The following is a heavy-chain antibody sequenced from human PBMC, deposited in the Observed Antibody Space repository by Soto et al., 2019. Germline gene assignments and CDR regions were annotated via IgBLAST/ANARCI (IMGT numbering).Heavy chain of an antibody. D-gene: IGHD3-22*01. J-gene: IGHJ4*02. V-gene: IGHV3-30*18. Sequence: VQLVESGGGVVQPGRSLRLSCAASGFTFSSYGMHWVRQAPGKGLEWVAVISYDGSNKYYADSVKGRFTISRDNSKNTLYLQMNSLRAEDTAVYYCAKDSNVYDSSGYGLEGFDYWGQGTLVTVSS. CDR1: GFTFSSYG. CDR2: ISYDGSNK. CDR3: AKDSNVYDSSGYGLEGFDY.